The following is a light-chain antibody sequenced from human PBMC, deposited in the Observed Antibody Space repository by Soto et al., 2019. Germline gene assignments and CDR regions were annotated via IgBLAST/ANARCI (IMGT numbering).Light chain of an antibody. J-gene: IGLJ1*01. CDR2: EVS. Sequence: LTQPAPVFGAAGQSVTISFTGNSSDVGGYNYVSWYQHHPGKAPKPMIYEVSSRPSGVSYRFSGSKSGYTASLTISGLQAEDEADYYCSSYTSTSTLLIFGTGTKVTVL. V-gene: IGLV2-14*01. CDR1: SSDVGGYNY. CDR3: SSYTSTSTLLI.